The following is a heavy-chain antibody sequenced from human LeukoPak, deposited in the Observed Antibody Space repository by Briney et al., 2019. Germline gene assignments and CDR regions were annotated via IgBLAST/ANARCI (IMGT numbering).Heavy chain of an antibody. V-gene: IGHV4-34*01. CDR2: INHSGST. CDR3: ARVAYIGPHGEEAFDI. J-gene: IGHJ3*02. D-gene: IGHD4-11*01. Sequence: PSETLSLTCAVYGGSFSGYYWSWLRQPPGKGLEWIGEINHSGSTNYNPSLKSRVTISVDTSKNQFSLKLSSVTAADTAVYYCARVAYIGPHGEEAFDIWGQGTMVTVSS. CDR1: GGSFSGYY.